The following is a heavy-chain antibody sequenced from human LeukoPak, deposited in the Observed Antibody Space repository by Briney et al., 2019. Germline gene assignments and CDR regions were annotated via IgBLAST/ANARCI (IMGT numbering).Heavy chain of an antibody. V-gene: IGHV1-46*01. CDR2: INPSGGST. D-gene: IGHD5-18*01. CDR1: GGTFSSYA. CDR3: ARELYSYGLDY. J-gene: IGHJ4*02. Sequence: ASVKVSCKASGGTFSSYAISWVRQAPGQGLEWMGIINPSGGSTSYAQKFQGRVTMTRDTSTSTVYMELSSLRSEDTAVYYCARELYSYGLDYWGQGTLVTVSS.